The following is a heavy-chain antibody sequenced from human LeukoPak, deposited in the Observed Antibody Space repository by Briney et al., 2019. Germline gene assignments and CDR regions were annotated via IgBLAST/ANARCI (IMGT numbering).Heavy chain of an antibody. D-gene: IGHD3-10*01. V-gene: IGHV3-7*05. J-gene: IGHJ5*02. CDR2: IHKDGSEK. CDR1: GFTFRNYW. Sequence: GGSLRLSCVASGFTFRNYWMTWVRQAPGKGLEWVANIHKDGSEKYFVASVRGRSTISRDNAKDSLYLQMSSLRAEDTAVYYCVRGSSGTVVRGVAWAWFDPWGQGTLVTVSS. CDR3: VRGSSGTVVRGVAWAWFDP.